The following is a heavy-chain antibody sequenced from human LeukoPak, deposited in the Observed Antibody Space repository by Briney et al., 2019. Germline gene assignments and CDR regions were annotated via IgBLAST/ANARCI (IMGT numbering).Heavy chain of an antibody. Sequence: GGSLRLSCVASGFTFSSHGMNWVRQAPGKGLEWVSGIIPSGHTTYCADSVRGRFTISRDSSRNTVYLQMNSLRAEDTAVYYCAKDDRWLQFCCWGQGTLVTVSA. CDR3: AKDDRWLQFCC. CDR1: GFTFSSHG. J-gene: IGHJ4*02. D-gene: IGHD5-24*01. V-gene: IGHV3-23*01. CDR2: IIPSGHTT.